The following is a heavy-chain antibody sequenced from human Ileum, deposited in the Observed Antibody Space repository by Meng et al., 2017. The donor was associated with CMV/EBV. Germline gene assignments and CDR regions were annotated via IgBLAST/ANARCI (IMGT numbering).Heavy chain of an antibody. CDR1: GGSFSSFS. J-gene: IGHJ4*02. D-gene: IGHD1-26*01. Sequence: QWHVHTWGAGVLKPSETLSLTCGVNGGSFSSFSWTWIRQPPGKGPEWIGDINHRGTTNYSPSLKSRVTISIDTSKKQFSLRLSSLTAADTAVYYCTRGRVGDWGFDFWGQGTLVTVSS. CDR3: TRGRVGDWGFDF. V-gene: IGHV4-34*01. CDR2: INHRGTT.